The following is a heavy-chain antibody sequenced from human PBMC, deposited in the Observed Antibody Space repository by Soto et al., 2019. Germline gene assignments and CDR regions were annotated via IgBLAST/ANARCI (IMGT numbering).Heavy chain of an antibody. CDR1: GDSVSSNSAA. Sequence: PSQTLSLTCAISGDSVSSNSAAWYWIRQSPSRGLEWLGRTYYRSKWYNDYAVSVKSRITINPDTSKNQFSLQLNSVTPEDTAVYYCEVSTHSSSWYWVDVWGQGTTVTVSS. J-gene: IGHJ6*02. CDR3: EVSTHSSSWYWVDV. V-gene: IGHV6-1*01. CDR2: TYYRSKWYN. D-gene: IGHD6-13*01.